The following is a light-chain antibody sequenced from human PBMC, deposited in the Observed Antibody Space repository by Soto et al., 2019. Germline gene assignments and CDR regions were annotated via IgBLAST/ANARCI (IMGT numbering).Light chain of an antibody. V-gene: IGKV1-5*01. CDR3: QQYDSYWT. CDR2: DAS. Sequence: DIQMTQSPSTLSASVGDRVTITCRASQSISRWVAWYQQKPGKAPKLLIYDASNLGSGVPARFSGSGSGTEFTLTIRSLQPDDFATYYCQQYDSYWTFGQGTKVDIK. J-gene: IGKJ1*01. CDR1: QSISRW.